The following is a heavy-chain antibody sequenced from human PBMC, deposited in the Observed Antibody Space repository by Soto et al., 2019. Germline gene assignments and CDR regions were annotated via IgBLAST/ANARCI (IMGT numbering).Heavy chain of an antibody. V-gene: IGHV4-39*01. D-gene: IGHD3-16*02. CDR3: ARLKGRKYDYIWGSYRYAWFDP. CDR2: IYYSGST. Sequence: SETLSLTCTVSGGSISSSSYYWGWIRQPPGKGLEWIGSIYYSGSTYYNPSLKSRVTISVDTSKNQFSLKLSSVTAADTAVYYCARLKGRKYDYIWGSYRYAWFDPWGQGTLVTVSS. CDR1: GGSISSSSYY. J-gene: IGHJ5*02.